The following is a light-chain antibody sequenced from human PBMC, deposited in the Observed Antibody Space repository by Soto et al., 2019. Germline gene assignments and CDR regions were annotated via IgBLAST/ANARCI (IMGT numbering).Light chain of an antibody. Sequence: QSVLTQSPSASGAPGQRVPISCSGSSPNIGSNTVSWYQQFPGTAPKLLIYSDNQRASGVPDRFSGSKSGTSASLAISGLQSEDEADYYCAAWDDSLNGYVLGTLTKVTVL. CDR3: AAWDDSLNGYV. J-gene: IGLJ1*01. CDR2: SDN. V-gene: IGLV1-44*01. CDR1: SPNIGSNT.